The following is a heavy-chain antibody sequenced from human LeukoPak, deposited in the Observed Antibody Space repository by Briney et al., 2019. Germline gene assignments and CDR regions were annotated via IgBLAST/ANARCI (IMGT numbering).Heavy chain of an antibody. Sequence: PGGSLRLSCAASGFTFSSYAMSWVRQAPGKGLEWVSAITDSGIGTHYADSVMGRFTISRDNSKNTLYLQMNSLRAEDTAVYYCAKDYGGYLFDYWGQGTLVTVPS. V-gene: IGHV3-23*01. CDR2: ITDSGIGT. J-gene: IGHJ4*02. CDR1: GFTFSSYA. CDR3: AKDYGGYLFDY. D-gene: IGHD4-23*01.